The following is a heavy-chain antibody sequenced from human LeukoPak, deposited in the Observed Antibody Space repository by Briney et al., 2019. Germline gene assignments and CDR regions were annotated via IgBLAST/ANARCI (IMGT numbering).Heavy chain of an antibody. CDR2: IHDSGRS. Sequence: PSETLSLTCSVSGGSINSGYWSWIRQPPGKGLEWIGFIHDSGRSNHNPSLKSRVAISVDTSKNQFSLKLSSVTTADTAVYYCARDTPDCNSTTCYYYFDYWSQGTLVTVSS. CDR1: GGSINSGY. D-gene: IGHD2-2*01. J-gene: IGHJ4*02. V-gene: IGHV4-59*01. CDR3: ARDTPDCNSTTCYYYFDY.